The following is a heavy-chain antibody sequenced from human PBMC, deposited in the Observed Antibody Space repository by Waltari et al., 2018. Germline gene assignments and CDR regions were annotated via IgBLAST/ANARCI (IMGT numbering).Heavy chain of an antibody. D-gene: IGHD3-10*01. CDR2: ISYSGST. V-gene: IGHV4-59*01. Sequence: QVQLQESGPGLVKPSETLSLTCTVPGGSISHYYWSWIRQSPGKGLEWIGYISYSGSTNYNPSLKSRVTISVDTSKNQFSLKLSSVTAADTAVYYCARSYGSGNYFDYWGQGTLVTVSS. CDR3: ARSYGSGNYFDY. J-gene: IGHJ4*02. CDR1: GGSISHYY.